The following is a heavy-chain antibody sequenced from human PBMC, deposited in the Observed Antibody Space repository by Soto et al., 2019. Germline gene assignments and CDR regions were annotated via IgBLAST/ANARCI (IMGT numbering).Heavy chain of an antibody. Sequence: QVQLVESGGGVVQPGRSLRLSCAASGFTFSSYGMHWVRQAPGKGLEWVAVIWYDGSNKYYADSVKGRFTISRDNSKNTLYLQMNSLRAEDTAVYYCARDRGGGSYFDYWGQGTLVTVSS. J-gene: IGHJ4*02. V-gene: IGHV3-33*01. CDR2: IWYDGSNK. CDR1: GFTFSSYG. CDR3: ARDRGGGSYFDY. D-gene: IGHD2-15*01.